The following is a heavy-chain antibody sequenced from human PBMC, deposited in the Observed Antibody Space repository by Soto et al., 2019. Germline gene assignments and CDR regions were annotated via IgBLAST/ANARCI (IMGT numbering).Heavy chain of an antibody. J-gene: IGHJ6*02. CDR1: GFTVSSNY. CDR2: ISSGGST. CDR3: ARFTHYADGYYGMDV. Sequence: EVQLVETGGGLIQPGGSLRLSCAASGFTVSSNYMSWVRQAPGKGLEWVSVISSGGSTYYADSVKGRITISRDNSKNTLYLQMNSLSAEDTAVYYCARFTHYADGYYGMDVCGQGTTVTVSS. D-gene: IGHD4-17*01. V-gene: IGHV3-53*02.